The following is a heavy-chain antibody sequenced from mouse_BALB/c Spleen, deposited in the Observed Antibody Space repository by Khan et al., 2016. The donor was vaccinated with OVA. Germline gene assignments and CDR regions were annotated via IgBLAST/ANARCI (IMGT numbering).Heavy chain of an antibody. Sequence: VQLKQSGPGLVKPSQSLSLTCTVTGYSITSDYAWNWIRQFPGNKLEWMGYISYSGRTSYNPSLKSRISITRDTSKNQFFLQLNSVTTEDTATYYCARSVIITTVVATDFDYWCQGTTLTVSS. CDR3: ARSVIITTVVATDFDY. CDR2: ISYSGRT. J-gene: IGHJ2*01. V-gene: IGHV3-2*02. D-gene: IGHD1-1*01. CDR1: GYSITSDYA.